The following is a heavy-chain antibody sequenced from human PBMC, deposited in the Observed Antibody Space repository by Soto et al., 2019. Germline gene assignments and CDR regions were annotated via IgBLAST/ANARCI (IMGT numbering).Heavy chain of an antibody. J-gene: IGHJ4*02. V-gene: IGHV4-59*01. CDR3: ARGYCSGGSCYRFNFDY. D-gene: IGHD2-15*01. Sequence: SETLSLTCTVSGGSINNYYWSWIRQPPGKGLEWIGYIYYRGNTNYNPSLKSRVTISVDTSKNQFSLKLSSVTAADTAVYYCARGYCSGGSCYRFNFDYWGQGTQVTVSS. CDR2: IYYRGNT. CDR1: GGSINNYY.